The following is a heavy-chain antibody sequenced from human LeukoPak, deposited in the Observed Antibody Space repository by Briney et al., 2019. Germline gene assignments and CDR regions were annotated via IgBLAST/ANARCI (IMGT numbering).Heavy chain of an antibody. V-gene: IGHV3-48*04. D-gene: IGHD5-12*01. J-gene: IGHJ4*02. CDR3: AKEHSGYDSLGIFDY. Sequence: GGSLRLSCAASGFTFNSYSMNWVRQAPGKGLEWVSYISSSSSTIYDADSVKGRFTISRDNAKNSLYLQMNSLRAEDTALYYCAKEHSGYDSLGIFDYWGQGTLVTVSS. CDR2: ISSSSSTI. CDR1: GFTFNSYS.